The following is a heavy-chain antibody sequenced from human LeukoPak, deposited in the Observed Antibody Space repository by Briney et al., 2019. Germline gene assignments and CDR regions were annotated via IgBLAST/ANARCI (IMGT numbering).Heavy chain of an antibody. V-gene: IGHV3-30*18. Sequence: GGSLRLSCAASGFTFSSYSMNWVRQAPGKGLEWVAVISYDGSNKYYADSVKGRFTISRDNSKNTLYLQMNSLRAEDTAVYYCAKDRVALNYYDSSGYYQDAFDIWGQGTMVTVSS. CDR1: GFTFSSYS. J-gene: IGHJ3*02. D-gene: IGHD3-22*01. CDR2: ISYDGSNK. CDR3: AKDRVALNYYDSSGYYQDAFDI.